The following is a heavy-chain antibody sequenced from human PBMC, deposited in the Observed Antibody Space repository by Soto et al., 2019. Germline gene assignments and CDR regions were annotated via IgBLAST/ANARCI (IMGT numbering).Heavy chain of an antibody. CDR2: IRATGGQT. D-gene: IGHD2-21*01. V-gene: IGHV3-23*01. J-gene: IGHJ4*02. CDR3: AQERGWGVVSPSHDY. CDR1: GFTFRNFV. Sequence: EVQLLESGGGMVQPGGSLRLSCAASGFTFRNFVMSWVRQAPGKGLEWVSAIRATGGQTFYADSVKGRFTISRDNSNNMLYLQINSLRDEDTALDFCAQERGWGVVSPSHDYWGQGTLVTVSS.